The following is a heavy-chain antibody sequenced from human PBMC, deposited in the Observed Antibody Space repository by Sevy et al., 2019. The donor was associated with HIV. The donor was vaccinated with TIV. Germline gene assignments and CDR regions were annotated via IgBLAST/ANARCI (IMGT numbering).Heavy chain of an antibody. J-gene: IGHJ4*02. Sequence: GGSLRLSCAASGFTFSSYSMNWARQAPGKGLEWVSSISSSSSYIYYAHSVKGRFTISRDNAKNSLYLQMNSLRAEDTAVYYCARSTTVTFDYWGQGTLVTVSS. CDR3: ARSTTVTFDY. D-gene: IGHD4-17*01. CDR2: ISSSSSYI. CDR1: GFTFSSYS. V-gene: IGHV3-21*01.